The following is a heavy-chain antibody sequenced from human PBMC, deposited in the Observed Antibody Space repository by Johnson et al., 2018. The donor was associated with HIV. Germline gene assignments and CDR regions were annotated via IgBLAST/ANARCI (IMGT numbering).Heavy chain of an antibody. V-gene: IGHV3-13*04. CDR3: ARDWAAVGRVGGMDAFDI. D-gene: IGHD6-13*01. Sequence: VQLVESGGGLVQPGGSLRLSCAASGFTFSNYDMHWVRQATGKGLEWVSAIGTAGDTYYPGPVKGRSTISRDKAKNSLYLQMNSLRAEDTALYYCARDWAAVGRVGGMDAFDIWGQGTMVTVSS. CDR2: IGTAGDT. CDR1: GFTFSNYD. J-gene: IGHJ3*02.